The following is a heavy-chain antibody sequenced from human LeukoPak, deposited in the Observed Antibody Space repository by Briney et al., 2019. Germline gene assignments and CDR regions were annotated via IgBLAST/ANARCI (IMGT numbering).Heavy chain of an antibody. CDR3: ARRAGYGDYIDY. D-gene: IGHD4-17*01. CDR1: GGSISSYY. V-gene: IGHV4-59*08. J-gene: IGHJ4*02. Sequence: SETLSLTCTVSGGSISSYYWSWIRQPPGKGLEWIGYIYYGGSTNYNPSLKSRVTISVDTSKNQFSLKLSSVTAADTAVYYCARRAGYGDYIDYWGQGTLVTVSS. CDR2: IYYGGST.